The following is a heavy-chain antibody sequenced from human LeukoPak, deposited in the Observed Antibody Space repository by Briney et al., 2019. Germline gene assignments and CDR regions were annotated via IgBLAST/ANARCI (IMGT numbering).Heavy chain of an antibody. D-gene: IGHD1/OR15-1a*01. CDR3: ARHVEHAAYFHH. CDR2: ITNSGDA. CDR1: GISLSDFH. V-gene: IGHV4-59*08. J-gene: IGHJ4*02. Sequence: SEALSLTCTVAGISLSDFHWSGLRQSPEKGVAGMGWITNSGDANYIPSLASRLAMSADTSKSQLSLRVTSVTDADTAVYYCARHVEHAAYFHHWGQGKLVTVSS.